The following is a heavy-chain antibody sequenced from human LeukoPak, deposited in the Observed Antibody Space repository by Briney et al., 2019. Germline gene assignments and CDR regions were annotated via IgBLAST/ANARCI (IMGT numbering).Heavy chain of an antibody. J-gene: IGHJ4*02. CDR1: GFTFSNYA. D-gene: IGHD6-13*01. CDR2: ISGNGGRT. V-gene: IGHV3-23*01. CDR3: AKAHSISWPYAFDS. Sequence: PGGSLRLSCAASGFTFSNYAMAWVRQAPGKGLEWVSAISGNGGRTYSADSVQGRFTISRDNSKNTVYLQMDNLRAEDSAMYYCAKAHSISWPYAFDSWGPGTLVTVPS.